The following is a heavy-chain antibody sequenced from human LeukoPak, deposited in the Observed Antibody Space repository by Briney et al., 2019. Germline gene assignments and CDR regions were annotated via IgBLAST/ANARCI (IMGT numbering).Heavy chain of an antibody. J-gene: IGHJ4*02. CDR3: ARRMENFRPYSDY. CDR1: GGSISSSNYY. CDR2: IYYSGTT. D-gene: IGHD6-6*01. V-gene: IGHV4-39*01. Sequence: PSETLSLTCTVSGGSISSSNYYWGWVRQPPGKGLEWIGIIYYSGTTSYNPSLKSRVSISVDTSKNQFSLKLNSVTAADTAVYYCARRMENFRPYSDYWGQGTLVTVSS.